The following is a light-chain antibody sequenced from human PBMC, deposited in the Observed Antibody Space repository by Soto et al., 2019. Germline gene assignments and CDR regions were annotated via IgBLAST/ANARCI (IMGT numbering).Light chain of an antibody. Sequence: DIKMTQSPSTLSASVGDRVTITCRASQSISSWLAWYQLKPGKAPKLLIYDASSLQSGVPSRFSGSGSGTESTLTISSLQPDDFATYYCQQYNSWTFGQGTKVDIK. J-gene: IGKJ1*01. CDR1: QSISSW. V-gene: IGKV1-5*01. CDR2: DAS. CDR3: QQYNSWT.